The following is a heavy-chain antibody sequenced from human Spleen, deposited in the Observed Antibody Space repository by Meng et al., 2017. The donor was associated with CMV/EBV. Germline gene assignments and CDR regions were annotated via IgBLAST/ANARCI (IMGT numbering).Heavy chain of an antibody. CDR2: IIPIFGTA. D-gene: IGHD3-3*02. CDR1: GGTFSSYA. V-gene: IGHV1-69*05. CDR3: ARDRTTYSHYEFDY. J-gene: IGHJ4*02. Sequence: ASGGTFSSYAISWVRQAPGQGLEWMGGIIPIFGTANYAQKFQGRVTTTTDESTSTAYMELSSLRSEDTAVYYCARDRTTYSHYEFDYWGQGTLVTVSS.